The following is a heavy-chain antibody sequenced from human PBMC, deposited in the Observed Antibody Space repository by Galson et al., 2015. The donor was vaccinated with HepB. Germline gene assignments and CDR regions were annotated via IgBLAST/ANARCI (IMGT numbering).Heavy chain of an antibody. J-gene: IGHJ6*02. CDR1: GYEFNKYG. CDR3: ARDSRLELHLNNYYSYGMDV. Sequence: SVKVSCEASGYEFNKYGLSWVRQAPGQGLEWMGWVSGYDGSANYAPKFQGRVTMTTEKSTGTAYMEMRSLRSDDTAVYYCARDSRLELHLNNYYSYGMDVWGQGTAVSVS. CDR2: VSGYDGSA. D-gene: IGHD1-7*01. V-gene: IGHV1-18*01.